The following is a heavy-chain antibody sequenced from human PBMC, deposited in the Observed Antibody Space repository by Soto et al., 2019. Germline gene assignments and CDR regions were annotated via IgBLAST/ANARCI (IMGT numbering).Heavy chain of an antibody. CDR3: ARASNGDYADY. CDR2: IYYSGST. Sequence: SETLSLTCTVSGRSIDNYYWSWVRQPPGKGLEWIAYIYYSGSTNHNPSLKSRVTISVDTSKNQFSLRLSSVTAADTAVYYCARASNGDYADYWGQGTLVTVSS. D-gene: IGHD4-17*01. CDR1: GRSIDNYY. V-gene: IGHV4-59*01. J-gene: IGHJ4*02.